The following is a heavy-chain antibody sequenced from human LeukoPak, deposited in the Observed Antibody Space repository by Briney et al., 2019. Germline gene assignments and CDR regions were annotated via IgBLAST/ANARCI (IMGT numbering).Heavy chain of an antibody. CDR1: GYSFTSYW. CDR2: IYPGDSDT. CDR3: ARDSSRYYDSSGYRGY. Sequence: GESLKISCKGSGYSFTSYWIGWVRQMPGKGLEWMGIIYPGDSDTRYSPSFQGQVTISADKSISTAYLQWSSLRAEDTAVYYCARDSSRYYDSSGYRGYWGQGTLVTVSS. V-gene: IGHV5-51*01. D-gene: IGHD3-22*01. J-gene: IGHJ4*02.